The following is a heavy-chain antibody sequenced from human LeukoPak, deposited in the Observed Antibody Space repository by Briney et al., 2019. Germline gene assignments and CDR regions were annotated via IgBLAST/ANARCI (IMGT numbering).Heavy chain of an antibody. V-gene: IGHV4-34*01. D-gene: IGHD2-15*01. CDR1: GGSFSGYY. CDR3: ARGPRYSSGGSCYQGRSHFDY. CDR2: INHSGST. J-gene: IGHJ4*02. Sequence: SETLSLTCAVYGGSFSGYYWSWIRQPPGKGLEWIGEINHSGSTNYNPSLKSRVTISVDTSKNQFSLKLSSVTAADTAVYYCARGPRYSSGGSCYQGRSHFDYWGQGTLVTVYS.